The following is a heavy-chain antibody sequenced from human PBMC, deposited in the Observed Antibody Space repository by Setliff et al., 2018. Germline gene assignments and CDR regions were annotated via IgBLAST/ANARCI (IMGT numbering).Heavy chain of an antibody. J-gene: IGHJ4*02. D-gene: IGHD2-21*02. CDR2: ISYDGRTD. V-gene: IGHV3-30*15. CDR1: GFTFSSYA. CDR3: AKSATAFFHFNF. Sequence: LSLSCAASGFTFSSYAMHWVRQAPGKGPEWVALISYDGRTDYYADSVRGRVTITADESTNTVYMELGGLKSDDTAVYYCAKSATAFFHFNFWGQGTLVTVSS.